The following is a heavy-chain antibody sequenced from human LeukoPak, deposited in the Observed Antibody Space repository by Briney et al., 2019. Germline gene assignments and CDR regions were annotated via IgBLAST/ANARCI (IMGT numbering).Heavy chain of an antibody. D-gene: IGHD2-21*01. CDR3: AKDLEAYCGGDCSDAFDI. J-gene: IGHJ3*02. V-gene: IGHV3-30*02. CDR1: GFTFSTYG. Sequence: GGSLRLSCAASGFTFSTYGMHRVRQAPGKGLEWVSFIRFDGSNKFYADSVKGRFTISRDNSKNTLYLQMNSLRAEDTAVYYCAKDLEAYCGGDCSDAFDIWGQGTMVTVSS. CDR2: IRFDGSNK.